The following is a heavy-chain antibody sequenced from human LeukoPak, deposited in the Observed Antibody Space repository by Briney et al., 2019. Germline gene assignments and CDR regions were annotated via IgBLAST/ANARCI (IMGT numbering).Heavy chain of an antibody. CDR1: GFTFSNAW. V-gene: IGHV3-11*01. D-gene: IGHD1-7*01. J-gene: IGHJ4*02. CDR2: ISSSGSTI. CDR3: ARGHWNYDRVNY. Sequence: PGGSLRLSCAASGFTFSNAWMSWVRQAPGKGLEWVSYISSSGSTIYYADSVKGRFTISRDDAKNSLYLQMNSLRAEDTAVYYCARGHWNYDRVNYWGQGTLVTVSS.